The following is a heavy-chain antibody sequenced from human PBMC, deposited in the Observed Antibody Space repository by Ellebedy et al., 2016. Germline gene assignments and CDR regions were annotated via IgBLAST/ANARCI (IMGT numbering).Heavy chain of an antibody. V-gene: IGHV4-59*01. CDR1: GGSISSYY. D-gene: IGHD1-26*01. CDR2: IYYSGST. J-gene: IGHJ4*02. CDR3: ARDLIVGATSTFDY. Sequence: SETLSLXXTVSGGSISSYYWSWIRQPPGKGLEWIGYIYYSGSTNYNPSLKSRVTISVDTSKNQFSLKLSSVTAADTAVYYCARDLIVGATSTFDYWGQGTLATVSS.